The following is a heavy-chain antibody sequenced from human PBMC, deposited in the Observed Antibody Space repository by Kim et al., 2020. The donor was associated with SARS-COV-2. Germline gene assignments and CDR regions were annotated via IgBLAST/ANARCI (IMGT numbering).Heavy chain of an antibody. V-gene: IGHV7-4-1*02. CDR1: GYTFTSYA. CDR3: ARDSPDYYDSSGYDY. CDR2: INTNTGNP. D-gene: IGHD3-22*01. Sequence: ASVKVSCKASGYTFTSYAMNWVRQAPGQGLEWMGWINTNTGNPTYAQGFTGRFVFSLDTSVSTAYLQISSLKAEDTAVYYCARDSPDYYDSSGYDYWGQGTLVTVSS. J-gene: IGHJ4*02.